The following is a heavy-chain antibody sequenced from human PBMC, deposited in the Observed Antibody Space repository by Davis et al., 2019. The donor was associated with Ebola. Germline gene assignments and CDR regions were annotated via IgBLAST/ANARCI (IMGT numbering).Heavy chain of an antibody. CDR2: ISGSGGST. Sequence: GESLKISCAASGFTFSSYAMSWVRQAPGKELEWVSAISGSGGSTYYADSVKGRFTISRDNSKNTLYLQMNSLRAEDTAVYYCANARRDGYNFGFSWGQGTLVTVSS. V-gene: IGHV3-23*01. CDR1: GFTFSSYA. CDR3: ANARRDGYNFGFS. J-gene: IGHJ4*02. D-gene: IGHD5-24*01.